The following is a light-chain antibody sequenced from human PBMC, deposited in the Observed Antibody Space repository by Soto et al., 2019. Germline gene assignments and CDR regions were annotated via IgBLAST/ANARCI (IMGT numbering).Light chain of an antibody. CDR1: QRISSY. V-gene: IGKV1-39*01. Sequence: DIQMTQSPSSLSASVGDRVTITCRASQRISSYLNWYQQKPGKAPKLLIYAASSLQSGVPSRFSGSGSVTDFTLTISSLQPEDFATYYCQQTYSTPGTFGQGTKVEIK. CDR2: AAS. J-gene: IGKJ1*01. CDR3: QQTYSTPGT.